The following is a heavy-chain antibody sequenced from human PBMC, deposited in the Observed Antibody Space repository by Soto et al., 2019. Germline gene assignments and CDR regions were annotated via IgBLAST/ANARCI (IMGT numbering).Heavy chain of an antibody. D-gene: IGHD3-10*01. J-gene: IGHJ4*02. CDR1: GLTFSVYA. CDR3: AKALYGGFTY. Sequence: EVRLLESGGGLVQPGGSLRLSCAASGLTFSVYAMSWVRQAPGKGLEWVSGISGSGDSTHYADSVKGRFTVSRDNSKSMLYLQTNSLTAEDTAIYYCAKALYGGFTYWGQGTLVTVSS. V-gene: IGHV3-23*01. CDR2: ISGSGDST.